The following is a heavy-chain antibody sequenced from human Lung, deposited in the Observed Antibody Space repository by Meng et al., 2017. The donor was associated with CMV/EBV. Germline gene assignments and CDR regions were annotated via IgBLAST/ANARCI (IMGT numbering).Heavy chain of an antibody. Sequence: GGSXRLXCAASGFTVTDNYMIWVRQAPGKGLEWVSVIYSADRAYYADSVRGRFTISRDISKNTVYLQMLNLRAEDAAMYYCERPLAIRPMLGYYYGLDVXGQGXTVTV. CDR3: ERPLAIRPMLGYYYGLDV. V-gene: IGHV3-53*01. J-gene: IGHJ6*02. CDR2: IYSADRA. D-gene: IGHD6-6*01. CDR1: GFTVTDNY.